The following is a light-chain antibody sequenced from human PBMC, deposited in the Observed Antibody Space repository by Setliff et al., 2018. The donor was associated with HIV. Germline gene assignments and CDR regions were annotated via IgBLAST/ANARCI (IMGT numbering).Light chain of an antibody. CDR2: EVR. CDR1: SSYVGGYNY. CDR3: SSYAISNTLP. J-gene: IGLJ1*01. Sequence: QSALTQPASVSGSPGQSITISCAGTSSYVGGYNYVSWYQHHPGKAPKLIIYEVRNRPSGVSHRFSGSKSGNTASLTISGLQAEDEADYYCSSYAISNTLPFGTGTKVTVL. V-gene: IGLV2-14*01.